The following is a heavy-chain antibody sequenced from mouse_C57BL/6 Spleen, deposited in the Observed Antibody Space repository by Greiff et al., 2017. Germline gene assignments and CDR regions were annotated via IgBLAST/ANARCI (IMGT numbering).Heavy chain of an antibody. J-gene: IGHJ4*01. CDR1: GYTFTESP. D-gene: IGHD4-1*01. Sequence: VQLQQSGAELVKPGASVKMSCKASGYTFTESPIHWVKQRSGQGLEWIGWFYPGSGSIKYNEKFKEKATLTADKSSSTVYMELSRLTAEVSAVDFCARHTPLTSDAMDYWGQGTSLTVSS. CDR2: FYPGSGSI. CDR3: ARHTPLTSDAMDY. V-gene: IGHV1-62-2*01.